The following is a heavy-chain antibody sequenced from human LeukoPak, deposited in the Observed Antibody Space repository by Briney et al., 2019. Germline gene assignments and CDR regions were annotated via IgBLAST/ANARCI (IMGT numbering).Heavy chain of an antibody. CDR3: ARLWFGELFVNFDY. Sequence: SETLSLTCTVSGGSISSGSYYWGWIRQPPGKGLEWIGSIYYSGSTYYNPSLKSRVTISVDTSKNQFSLKLSSVTAADTAVYYCARLWFGELFVNFDYWGQGTLVTVSS. CDR2: IYYSGST. D-gene: IGHD3-10*01. J-gene: IGHJ4*02. CDR1: GGSISSGSYY. V-gene: IGHV4-39*01.